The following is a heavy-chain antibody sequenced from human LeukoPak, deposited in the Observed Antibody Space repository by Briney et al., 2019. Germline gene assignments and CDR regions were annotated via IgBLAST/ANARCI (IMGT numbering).Heavy chain of an antibody. V-gene: IGHV1-2*02. CDR3: ARDLAADLDY. J-gene: IGHJ4*02. CDR1: GYTFTGYY. Sequence: ASVKVSCKASGYTFTGYYMHWVRQVLGQGLEWMGWINPNSGVTKYAQMFQGRVTMTRDTSINTAYMELSRLRSDDTALYYCARDLAADLDYWGQGTLVTVSS. CDR2: INPNSGVT. D-gene: IGHD6-13*01.